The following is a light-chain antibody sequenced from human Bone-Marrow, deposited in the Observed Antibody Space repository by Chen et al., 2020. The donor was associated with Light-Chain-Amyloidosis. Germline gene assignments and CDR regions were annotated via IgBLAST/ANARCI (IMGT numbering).Light chain of an antibody. CDR1: DLPTKY. V-gene: IGLV3-25*03. CDR3: QSADSSGTYEVI. Sequence: YELTQPPSVSVSLGQTARITCSGDDLPTKYAYWYQQKPGQAPVLVIHRDTERPSGISERFSGSSSGTTATLTISGVQAEDEADYHCQSADSSGTYEVIFGGGTKLTVL. J-gene: IGLJ2*01. CDR2: RDT.